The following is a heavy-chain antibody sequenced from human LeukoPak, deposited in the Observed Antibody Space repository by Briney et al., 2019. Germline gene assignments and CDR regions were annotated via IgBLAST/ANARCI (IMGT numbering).Heavy chain of an antibody. CDR1: GFTVSSNY. J-gene: IGHJ6*02. D-gene: IGHD3-16*01. CDR3: ARGWVEGYYYYGMDV. V-gene: IGHV3-53*01. Sequence: PGGSLRLSCAASGFTVSSNYMSWVRQAPGKGLEWVSVIYSGGSTYYVDSVKGRFTISRDNSKNTLYLQMNSLRAEDTAVYYCARGWVEGYYYYGMDVWGQGTTVTVSS. CDR2: IYSGGST.